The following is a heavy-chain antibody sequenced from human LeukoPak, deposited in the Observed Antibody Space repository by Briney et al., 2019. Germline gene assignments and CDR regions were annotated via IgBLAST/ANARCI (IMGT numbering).Heavy chain of an antibody. CDR1: GFTFSSYW. CDR3: ASSGGTSRGAFDI. CDR2: IKQDGGEK. V-gene: IGHV3-7*01. D-gene: IGHD4-23*01. Sequence: PGGSLRLSCAASGFTFSSYWMSWVRQAPGKGLEWVANIKQDGGEKYYVDSVKGRFTISRDNAKNSLYLQMNSLKAEDTAVDYCASSGGTSRGAFDIWGKGTMVTVSS. J-gene: IGHJ3*02.